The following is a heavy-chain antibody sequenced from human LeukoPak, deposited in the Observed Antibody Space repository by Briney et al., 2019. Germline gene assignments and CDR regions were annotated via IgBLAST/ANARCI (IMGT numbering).Heavy chain of an antibody. V-gene: IGHV5-51*01. CDR2: IYPRDSDT. J-gene: IGHJ4*02. D-gene: IGHD2-2*01. CDR3: ARLGCSSTSCYGWYFDY. CDR1: GYSFTSYW. Sequence: GESLKISCKGSGYSFTSYWIGWVRQMPGKGLEWMGIIYPRDSDTRYSPSFQGQVTISADKSISTAYLQWSSLKASDTAMYYCARLGCSSTSCYGWYFDYWGQGTLVTVSS.